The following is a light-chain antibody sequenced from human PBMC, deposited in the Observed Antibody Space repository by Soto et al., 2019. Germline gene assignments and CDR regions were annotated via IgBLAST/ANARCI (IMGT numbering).Light chain of an antibody. CDR3: QHYNSYSEA. Sequence: DIKMTQCPSILRGSVGDRVTIPRRASQTISSWLAWYQQKPGKAPKLLIYKASTLKSGVPSRFSGSGSGTEFTLTISSLQPDDFATYYCQHYNSYSEAFGQGTKVDIK. J-gene: IGKJ1*01. CDR2: KAS. V-gene: IGKV1-5*03. CDR1: QTISSW.